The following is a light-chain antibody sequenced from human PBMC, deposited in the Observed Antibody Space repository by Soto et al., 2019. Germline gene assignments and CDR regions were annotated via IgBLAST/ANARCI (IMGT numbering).Light chain of an antibody. CDR2: KVS. V-gene: IGKV2-30*02. Sequence: DVVMTQSPLSLPVTLGQPASISCRSSQSLVHSDGNTYLNWFQQRPGQSPRRLIYKVSNRDSGVPDRFSGSGSGTDFTLEISRVEAEDVGVYYCLQGTHWPPTFGQGTKVEIK. CDR3: LQGTHWPPT. J-gene: IGKJ1*01. CDR1: QSLVHSDGNTY.